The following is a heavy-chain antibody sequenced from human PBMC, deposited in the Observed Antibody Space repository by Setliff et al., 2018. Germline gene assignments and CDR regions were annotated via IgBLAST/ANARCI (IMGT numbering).Heavy chain of an antibody. CDR1: GGSIGSYY. CDR2: IYYSGST. Sequence: SETLSLTCTVSGGSIGSYYWSWIRQPPGKGPEWIGYIYYSGSTNYNPSLKSRVTISVDTSKNQFSLKLSSVTAADTAVYYCARVGRGYSGYASSAFDIWGQGTMVTVSS. J-gene: IGHJ3*02. V-gene: IGHV4-59*01. CDR3: ARVGRGYSGYASSAFDI. D-gene: IGHD5-12*01.